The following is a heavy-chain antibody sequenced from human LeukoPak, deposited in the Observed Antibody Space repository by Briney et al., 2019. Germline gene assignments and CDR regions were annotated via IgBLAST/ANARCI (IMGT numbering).Heavy chain of an antibody. CDR3: ARNPGTTGWFDP. D-gene: IGHD1-14*01. J-gene: IGHJ5*02. V-gene: IGHV3-74*01. CDR1: GFTFSSYW. Sequence: GGSLRLSCAASGFTFSSYWMHWVRKAPGKGLVWVSRINSDGSSTSYADSVKGRFTISRDNAKNTLYLQMNSLRAEDTAVYYCARNPGTTGWFDPWGQGTLVTVSS. CDR2: INSDGSST.